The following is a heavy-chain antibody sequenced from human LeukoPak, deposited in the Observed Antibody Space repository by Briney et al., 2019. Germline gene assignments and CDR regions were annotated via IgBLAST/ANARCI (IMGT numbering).Heavy chain of an antibody. J-gene: IGHJ3*02. V-gene: IGHV1-18*01. Sequence: ASVKVSCKASGYTFTSYGISWVRQAPGQGLEWMGWISAYNGNTNYAQKLQGRVTMTTDTSTSTAYMELRSPRSDDTAVYYCARERGSGYCSGGSCYGAFDIWGQGTMVTVSS. CDR1: GYTFTSYG. D-gene: IGHD2-15*01. CDR2: ISAYNGNT. CDR3: ARERGSGYCSGGSCYGAFDI.